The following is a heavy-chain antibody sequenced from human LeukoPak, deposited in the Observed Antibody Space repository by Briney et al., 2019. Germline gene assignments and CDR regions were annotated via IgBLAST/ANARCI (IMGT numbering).Heavy chain of an antibody. CDR3: ARGWQQLALDY. Sequence: SETLSLTCTVSGGSIPISTYYWGWVRQPPGKGLEWIGSIYYSGTTKYNPSLKSRVTISVDNSNNKFSLRLSSVTAADTAVYYCARGWQQLALDYWGQGTLVTVSS. CDR2: IYYSGTT. CDR1: GGSIPISTYY. J-gene: IGHJ4*02. V-gene: IGHV4-39*07. D-gene: IGHD6-13*01.